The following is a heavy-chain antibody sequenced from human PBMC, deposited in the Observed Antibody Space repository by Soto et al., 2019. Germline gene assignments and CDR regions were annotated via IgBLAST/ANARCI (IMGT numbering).Heavy chain of an antibody. Sequence: EVQLVESGGGLVQPGGSLKLSCAASGFTLSGFDIHWVRQASGEGLEWVGRIKTKVESYATELAASVKGRFTISRDNPKNTAYLEMNSLKTKDTAVYYCTRRYCSGGGCYSDFDYWGQGALVTVSS. CDR2: IKTKVESYAT. CDR1: GFTLSGFD. D-gene: IGHD2-15*01. V-gene: IGHV3-73*01. J-gene: IGHJ4*02. CDR3: TRRYCSGGGCYSDFDY.